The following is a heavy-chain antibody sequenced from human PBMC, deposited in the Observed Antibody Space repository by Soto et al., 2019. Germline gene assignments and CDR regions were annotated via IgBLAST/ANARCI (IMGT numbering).Heavy chain of an antibody. J-gene: IGHJ1*01. CDR2: ISDDGSDN. Sequence: QVQVVQSGGGVVQPGRSLSLSCAASGFTFRSYGLHCVRQAPGTGLEWVAVISDDGSDNYDLDSVKGRLTISRANSKHTLYLQMNSLSAEETAVYHCAMSGYSVGPTMSVQHWCEGTLVSVSS. CDR1: GFTFRSYG. CDR3: AMSGYSVGPTMSVQH. D-gene: IGHD6-13*01. V-gene: IGHV3-30*03.